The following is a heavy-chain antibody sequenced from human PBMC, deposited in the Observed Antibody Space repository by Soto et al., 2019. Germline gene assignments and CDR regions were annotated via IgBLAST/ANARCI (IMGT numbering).Heavy chain of an antibody. V-gene: IGHV3-23*01. D-gene: IGHD3-10*01. CDR2: TSGSGGST. CDR3: ANSPGGFGGELDNYYYGMDV. J-gene: IGHJ6*02. Sequence: GGSLRLSCAASGFRFGNYAMSWVRQAPGKGLEWVSATSGSGGSTYYADSVKGRFTISRDNSKNTLYLQMNSLRAEDTAVDYCANSPGGFGGELDNYYYGMDVWGQGTTVTVSS. CDR1: GFRFGNYA.